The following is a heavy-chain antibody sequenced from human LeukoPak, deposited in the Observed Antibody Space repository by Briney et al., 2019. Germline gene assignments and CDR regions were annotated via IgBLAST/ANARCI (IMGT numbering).Heavy chain of an antibody. D-gene: IGHD3-3*01. CDR3: ASTAELSYYDFWSGSVPLDY. CDR1: GFTFSSYS. V-gene: IGHV3-21*01. CDR2: ISSSSSYI. J-gene: IGHJ4*02. Sequence: GGSLRLSCAASGFTFSSYSMNCVRQAPGKGLEWVSSISSSSSYIYYADSVKGRFTISRDNAKNSLYLQMNSLRAEDTAVYYCASTAELSYYDFWSGSVPLDYWGQGTLVTVSS.